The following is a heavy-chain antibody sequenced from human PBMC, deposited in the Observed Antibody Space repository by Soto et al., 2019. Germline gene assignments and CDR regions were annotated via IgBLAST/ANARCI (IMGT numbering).Heavy chain of an antibody. CDR1: GFTFSSYA. CDR2: ISYDGSNK. Sequence: QVQLVESGGGVVQPGRSLRLSCAASGFTFSSYAMHWVRQAPGKGLEWVAVISYDGSNKYYADSVKGRFTISRDNSKNTLCLPMNSLGAADTAVYYCARDHLSYSSSDYYGMDVWGQGTTFTVSS. V-gene: IGHV3-30-3*01. CDR3: ARDHLSYSSSDYYGMDV. J-gene: IGHJ6*02. D-gene: IGHD2-21*01.